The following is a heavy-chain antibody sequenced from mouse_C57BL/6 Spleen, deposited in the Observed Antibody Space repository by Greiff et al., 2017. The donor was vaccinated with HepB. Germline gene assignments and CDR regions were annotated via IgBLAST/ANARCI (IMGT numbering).Heavy chain of an antibody. V-gene: IGHV10-1*01. Sequence: EVQLVESGGGLVQPKGSLKLSCAASGFSFNTYAMNWVRQAPGKGLEWVARIRSKSNNYATYYADSVKDRFTISRDDSESMLYLQMNNLKTEDTAMYYCVIHYCGSSPFAYWGQGTLVTVSA. J-gene: IGHJ3*01. CDR2: IRSKSNNYAT. D-gene: IGHD1-1*01. CDR1: GFSFNTYA. CDR3: VIHYCGSSPFAY.